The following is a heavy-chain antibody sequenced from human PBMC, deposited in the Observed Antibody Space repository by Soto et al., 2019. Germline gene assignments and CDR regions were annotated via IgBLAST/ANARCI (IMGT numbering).Heavy chain of an antibody. Sequence: GGSLRLSCAASGFTFSGYWMSWVRQAPGRGLEWVANIKQDGSEKYYVASVKGRFTISRDNAKNSLYLQMNSLRAEDTAVYYCARDLAAAAFDIGGQGTMVTVSS. CDR3: ARDLAAAAFDI. J-gene: IGHJ3*02. CDR2: IKQDGSEK. D-gene: IGHD6-13*01. CDR1: GFTFSGYW. V-gene: IGHV3-7*03.